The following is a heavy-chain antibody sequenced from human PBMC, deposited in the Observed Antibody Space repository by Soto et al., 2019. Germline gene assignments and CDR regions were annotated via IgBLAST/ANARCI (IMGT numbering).Heavy chain of an antibody. CDR1: GYTFTGYY. CDR2: INPNSGGT. D-gene: IGHD2-2*01. V-gene: IGHV1-2*04. J-gene: IGHJ4*02. Sequence: ASVKVSCKASGYTFTGYYMHWVRQAPGQGLEWMGWINPNSGGTNYAQKFQGWVHMTRDTSISTAYMELSRLRSDDTAVYYCARLASSTSCYDYWGQGTLVTVSS. CDR3: ARLASSTSCYDY.